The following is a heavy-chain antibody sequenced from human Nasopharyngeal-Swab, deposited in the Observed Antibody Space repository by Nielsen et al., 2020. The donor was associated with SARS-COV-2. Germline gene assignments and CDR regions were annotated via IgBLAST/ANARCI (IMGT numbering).Heavy chain of an antibody. CDR1: GFIFSASA. V-gene: IGHV3-73*01. J-gene: IGHJ4*02. CDR3: TTDFYFDY. Sequence: ESLKISCAASGFIFSASAIHWVRQASGKGREWVGRIGDKDHNYATTSGASVQGRFTISRDDSKNTAFLQMDSLKTEDTALYYCTTDFYFDYWGQGTLVTVSS. CDR2: IGDKDHNYAT.